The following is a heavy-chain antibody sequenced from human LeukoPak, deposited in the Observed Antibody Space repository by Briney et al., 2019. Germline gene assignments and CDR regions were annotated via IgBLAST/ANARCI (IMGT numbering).Heavy chain of an antibody. CDR1: GGAFSSST. CDR2: IIPLFGTT. V-gene: IGHV1-69*13. Sequence: SVKVSCKASGGAFSSSTITWVRQARGHGLEWMGGIIPLFGTTNYAQKFRGRVTITADAPTSTAYMDLSSLTSDDTAVYFCAIGHSNNAPIDSWGQGTLVTVSS. CDR3: AIGHSNNAPIDS. D-gene: IGHD4-11*01. J-gene: IGHJ4*02.